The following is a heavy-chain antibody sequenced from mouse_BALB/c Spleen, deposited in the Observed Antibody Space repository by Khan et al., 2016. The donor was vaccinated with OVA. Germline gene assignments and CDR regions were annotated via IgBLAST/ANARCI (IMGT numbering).Heavy chain of an antibody. V-gene: IGHV5-17*02. CDR1: GFTFSSYG. J-gene: IGHJ2*01. CDR3: ATSYFYGYYFDY. CDR2: ISGDSNTI. Sequence: EVELVESGGGLVQPGGSRKLSCAASGFTFSSYGMHWVRQAPEKGLEWVAYISGDSNTIYYADTVKGRFTISRDNPKNTLFLQMTSLMSEDTARYYCATSYFYGYYFDYWGPGTTLTVS. D-gene: IGHD1-1*01.